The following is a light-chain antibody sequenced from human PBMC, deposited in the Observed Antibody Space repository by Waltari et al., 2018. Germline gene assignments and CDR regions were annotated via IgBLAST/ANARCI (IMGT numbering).Light chain of an antibody. V-gene: IGKV3-20*01. J-gene: IGKJ1*01. CDR3: LQYGSLWT. CDR2: GAS. CDR1: QTVKLRS. Sequence: IVLTQSPGTLSLSPGESATLSCRANQTVKLRSLAWYQQRPGQAPRPLMYGASNRATGVPDRFTGSASGTDFSLSISRLEPEDFAVDYGLQYGSLWTFGQGTVVEI.